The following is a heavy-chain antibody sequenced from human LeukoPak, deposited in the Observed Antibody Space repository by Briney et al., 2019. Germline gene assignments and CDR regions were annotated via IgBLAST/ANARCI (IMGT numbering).Heavy chain of an antibody. CDR2: SYYNGNT. CDR3: ARAVGGDGSGSL. Sequence: SETLSLTCTVSGGSITNYYWSWIRQPPGKGLEWIGFSYYNGNTNYNPSLKSRVTMSVDMSTRQISLKLSSVPAADTAVYYCARAVGGDGSGSLWGPGTLVTVSS. D-gene: IGHD3-10*01. V-gene: IGHV4-59*01. CDR1: GGSITNYY. J-gene: IGHJ4*02.